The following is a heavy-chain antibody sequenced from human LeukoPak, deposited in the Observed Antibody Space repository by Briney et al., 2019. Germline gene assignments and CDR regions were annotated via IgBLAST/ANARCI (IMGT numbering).Heavy chain of an antibody. D-gene: IGHD6-19*01. CDR1: GYTFTGYY. Sequence: ASVKVSCKASGYTFTGYYMHWVRQAPGQGLEWMGWINPNSGGTNYAQKFRGWVTMTRDTSISTAYMELSRLRSDDTAVYYCARAGTEPGIAVAGTDYWGQGTLVTVSS. J-gene: IGHJ4*02. V-gene: IGHV1-2*04. CDR2: INPNSGGT. CDR3: ARAGTEPGIAVAGTDY.